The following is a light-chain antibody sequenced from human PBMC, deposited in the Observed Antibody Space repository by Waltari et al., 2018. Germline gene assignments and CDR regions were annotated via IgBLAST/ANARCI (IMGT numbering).Light chain of an antibody. CDR3: QQYNNWPPWT. V-gene: IGKV3-15*01. J-gene: IGKJ1*01. CDR2: GAS. CDR1: QTVSSN. Sequence: ETVMTQSPATLSVSPGERATLSCRASQTVSSNLAWYQQKPGQAPRLLIYGASTRATGIPARFSGSGSGTQFTLTISSLQSEEFAVYYCQQYNNWPPWTFGQGTKVEIK.